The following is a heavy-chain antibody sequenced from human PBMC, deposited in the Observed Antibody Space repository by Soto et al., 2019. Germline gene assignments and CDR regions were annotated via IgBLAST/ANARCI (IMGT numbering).Heavy chain of an antibody. CDR1: GGSISSSSYY. Sequence: QLQLQESGPGLVKPSETLSLTCTVSGGSISSSSYYWGWIRQPPGKGLEWIGSIYYSGSTYYNPPLKSRVTISVDTSKNQFSLKLSSVTAGDTAVYYCARRQYYDFWSGPVYYFDYWGQGTLVTVSS. D-gene: IGHD3-3*01. CDR3: ARRQYYDFWSGPVYYFDY. J-gene: IGHJ4*02. CDR2: IYYSGST. V-gene: IGHV4-39*01.